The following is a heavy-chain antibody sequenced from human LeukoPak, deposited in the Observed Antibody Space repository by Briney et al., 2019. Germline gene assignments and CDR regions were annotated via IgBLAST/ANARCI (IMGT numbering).Heavy chain of an antibody. CDR3: ARRYRYNYGKIDY. D-gene: IGHD5-18*01. CDR1: GGSISSSSYY. J-gene: IGHJ4*02. V-gene: IGHV4-39*01. CDR2: IYYSGNT. Sequence: PSETLSLTCTVSGGSISSSSYYWGWIRQPPGKGLEWIGNIYYSGNTYYNPSLKSRVTISVDTSKNQFSLKLSSVTAADTAVYHCARRYRYNYGKIDYWGQGILVTVSS.